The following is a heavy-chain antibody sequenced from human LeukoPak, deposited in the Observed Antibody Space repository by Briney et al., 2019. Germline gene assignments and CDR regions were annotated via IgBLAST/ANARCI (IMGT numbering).Heavy chain of an antibody. CDR2: IYYSGST. Sequence: SETLSLTCTVSGGSISSYYWSWIRQPAGKGLEWIGYIYYSGSTNYNPSLKSRVTISVDTAKNQFSLKLSSVTAADTAVYYCARRYYYDSSGYYNYYCIDVWRQGTTVTVSS. V-gene: IGHV4-59*08. J-gene: IGHJ6*02. CDR3: ARRYYYDSSGYYNYYCIDV. D-gene: IGHD3-22*01. CDR1: GGSISSYY.